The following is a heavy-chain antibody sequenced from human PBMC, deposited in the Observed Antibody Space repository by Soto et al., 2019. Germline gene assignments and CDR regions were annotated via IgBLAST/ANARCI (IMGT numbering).Heavy chain of an antibody. CDR3: ARRNLGGMGV. J-gene: IGHJ6*02. V-gene: IGHV5-51*01. D-gene: IGHD3-16*01. CDR1: GYRFASYW. CDR2: IYPVDSDT. Sequence: ESLWVAVKDYGYRFASYWIIQVRQMPGKGLESMGIIYPVDSDTRYSPSFQGQVTISADKSISTASLQWSSLKASDTDMYYCARRNLGGMGVWGQGTTVTVSS.